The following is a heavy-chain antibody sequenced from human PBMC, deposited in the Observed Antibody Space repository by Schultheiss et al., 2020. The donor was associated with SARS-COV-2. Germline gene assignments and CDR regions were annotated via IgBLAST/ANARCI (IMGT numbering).Heavy chain of an antibody. CDR2: IHYDGST. J-gene: IGHJ5*02. CDR1: GGSISPYY. Sequence: SETLSLTCSVSGGSISPYYWSWFRQHPGKGLEWIGYIHYDGSTDYNPSLKSRLTLSVDSSENQFSLKLTSVTAADTAMYYCARSGRGELLHWFDPWGQGTLVTVSS. D-gene: IGHD1-26*01. V-gene: IGHV4-59*08. CDR3: ARSGRGELLHWFDP.